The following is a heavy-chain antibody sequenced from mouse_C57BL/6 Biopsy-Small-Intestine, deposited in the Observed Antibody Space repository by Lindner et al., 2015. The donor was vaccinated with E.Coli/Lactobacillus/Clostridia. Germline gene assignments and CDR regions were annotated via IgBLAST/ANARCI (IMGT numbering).Heavy chain of an antibody. CDR3: ARDFGSSYWYLDV. Sequence: VQLQESGPELVKPGASVKMSCKASGYTFTDYYIFWVKQSLGKSLEWIGYIYPNNGGNGYNQKFKGKVTLTVDKPSSTAYMELRSLTSEDSAVYYCARDFGSSYWYLDVWGTGTTVTVSS. CDR2: IYPNNGGN. CDR1: GYTFTDYY. D-gene: IGHD1-1*01. J-gene: IGHJ1*03. V-gene: IGHV1-34*01.